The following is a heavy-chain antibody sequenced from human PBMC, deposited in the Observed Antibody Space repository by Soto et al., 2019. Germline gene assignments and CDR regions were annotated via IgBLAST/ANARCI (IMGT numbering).Heavy chain of an antibody. CDR1: GYTFTSYA. Sequence: QVQRVQSGAEVKKPGASVKVSCKASGYTFTSYAMHWVRQAPGQRLEWMGWINAGNGHTKYSQKFQGRVTITRDTSASTAYMELSSLRSEDTAVYYCARDMTSDYWGQGTLVTVSS. J-gene: IGHJ4*02. V-gene: IGHV1-3*01. CDR3: ARDMTSDY. CDR2: INAGNGHT. D-gene: IGHD2-21*02.